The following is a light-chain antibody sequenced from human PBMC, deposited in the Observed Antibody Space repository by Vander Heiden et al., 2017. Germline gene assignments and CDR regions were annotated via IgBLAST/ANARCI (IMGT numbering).Light chain of an antibody. Sequence: ATQMTHSPSSLSASVGDRVTITCRASQSIRSDLSWYQQKPGKAPKLLIYGASSLHSGVPSRFSGSGSGTDFTLTISSLQPEDFATYYCQQSYNNPGTFGQGTKVEIK. CDR2: GAS. V-gene: IGKV1-6*01. J-gene: IGKJ1*01. CDR3: QQSYNNPGT. CDR1: QSIRSD.